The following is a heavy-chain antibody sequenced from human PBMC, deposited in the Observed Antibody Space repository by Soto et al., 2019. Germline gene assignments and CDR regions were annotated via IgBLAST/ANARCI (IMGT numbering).Heavy chain of an antibody. CDR2: ISYDGSNK. J-gene: IGHJ4*02. CDR3: AATLRGYSYGYGRY. CDR1: GFTFSSYC. V-gene: IGHV3-30*03. Sequence: LILSCAASGFTFSSYCMHWVRQAPGKGLEWLAVISYDGSNKYYADSVKGRFTISRDNSKNTLYLQMNSLRAEDTAVYYCAATLRGYSYGYGRYWGQGTLVTVSS. D-gene: IGHD5-18*01.